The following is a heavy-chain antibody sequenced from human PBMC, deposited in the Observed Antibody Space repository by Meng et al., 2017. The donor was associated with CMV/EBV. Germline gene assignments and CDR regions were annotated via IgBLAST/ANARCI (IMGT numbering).Heavy chain of an antibody. D-gene: IGHD3-10*01. CDR2: ISSSSSYI. Sequence: EVQLVESGGXLVKPGXSLRLSXAXSGFTFSSYSMNWVRQAPGKGLEWVSSISSSSSYIYYADSVKGRFTISRDNAKNSLYLQMNSLRAEDTAVYYCARVGTGDYGSGMGPPSDVDYWGQGTMVTVSS. CDR1: GFTFSSYS. CDR3: ARVGTGDYGSGMGPPSDVDY. J-gene: IGHJ4*02. V-gene: IGHV3-21*01.